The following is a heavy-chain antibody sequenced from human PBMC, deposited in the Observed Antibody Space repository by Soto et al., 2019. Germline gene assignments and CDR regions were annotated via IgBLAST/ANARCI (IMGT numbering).Heavy chain of an antibody. CDR3: AVGYCSSTSCYAPRLYYYGMDV. D-gene: IGHD2-2*01. CDR2: ISYDGSNK. Sequence: GGSLRLSCAASGFTFSSYGMHWVRQAPGKGLEWVAVISYDGSNKYYADSVKGRFTISRDNSKNTLYLQMNSLRAEDTAVYYCAVGYCSSTSCYAPRLYYYGMDVWGQGTTVTGS. J-gene: IGHJ6*02. V-gene: IGHV3-30*03. CDR1: GFTFSSYG.